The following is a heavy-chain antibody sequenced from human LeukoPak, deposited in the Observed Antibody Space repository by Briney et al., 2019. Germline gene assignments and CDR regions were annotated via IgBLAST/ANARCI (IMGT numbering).Heavy chain of an antibody. D-gene: IGHD3-10*01. J-gene: IGHJ5*02. V-gene: IGHV3-11*01. CDR3: AKDRNSMVRTPAWFDP. CDR1: GFTFSDYY. Sequence: PGGSLRLSCAASGFTFSDYYMSWIRQAPGKGLEWVSYISSSGSTIYYADSVKGRSTISRDNAKNSLYLQMNSLRAEDTAVYYCAKDRNSMVRTPAWFDPWGQGTLVTVSS. CDR2: ISSSGSTI.